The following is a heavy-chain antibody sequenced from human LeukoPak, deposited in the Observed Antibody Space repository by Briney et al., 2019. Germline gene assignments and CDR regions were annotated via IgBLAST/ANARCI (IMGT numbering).Heavy chain of an antibody. Sequence: GGSLRLSCAASGFTFSSYALSWVRQAPGKGLEWVSAISSSGSTIYYADSVKGRFTISRDNAKNSLYLQMNSLRAEDTAVYYCARDQWWQLIAVAITSYVDRWGQGTLVTVSS. J-gene: IGHJ4*02. CDR3: ARDQWWQLIAVAITSYVDR. CDR2: ISSSGSTI. D-gene: IGHD6-19*01. CDR1: GFTFSSYA. V-gene: IGHV3-48*03.